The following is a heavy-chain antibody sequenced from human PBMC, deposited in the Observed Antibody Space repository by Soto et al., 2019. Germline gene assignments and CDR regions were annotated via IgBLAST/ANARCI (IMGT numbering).Heavy chain of an antibody. J-gene: IGHJ4*02. CDR3: TTGSVVVVAARDY. CDR2: IKSKTDGGTT. D-gene: IGHD2-15*01. Sequence: EVQLVESGGGLVKPGGSLRLSCAASGFTFNNAWMNWVRQAPGKGLEWVGRIKSKTDGGTTDYAAPVKGRFTISRDDSKTTLYLQMNSLNTEDTAVYYCTTGSVVVVAARDYWGQGTLVTVSS. CDR1: GFTFNNAW. V-gene: IGHV3-15*07.